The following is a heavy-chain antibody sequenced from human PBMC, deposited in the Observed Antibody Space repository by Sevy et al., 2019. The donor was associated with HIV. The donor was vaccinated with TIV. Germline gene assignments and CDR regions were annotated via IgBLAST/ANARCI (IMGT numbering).Heavy chain of an antibody. Sequence: GGSLRLSCTTSSFTFTTFAMNWVRQSPGKGLEWVSYISGSSNYIYYADSVKGRFTISRDNAKNSLYLQMTSLRGEDTAVYYCAKDRVWDVGDVFEIWGQGTMVTVSS. CDR3: AKDRVWDVGDVFEI. J-gene: IGHJ3*02. V-gene: IGHV3-21*04. CDR1: SFTFTTFA. CDR2: ISGSSNYI. D-gene: IGHD1-26*01.